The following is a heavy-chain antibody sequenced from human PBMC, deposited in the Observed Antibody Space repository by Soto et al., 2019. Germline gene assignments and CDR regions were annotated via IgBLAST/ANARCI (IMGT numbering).Heavy chain of an antibody. J-gene: IGHJ5*02. V-gene: IGHV4-59*08. Sequence: PSETLSLTCTVSGGSISSYYWSWIRQPPGKGLEWIGYIYYSGSTYYNPSLKSRVTISVDTSKNQFSLKLSSVTAADTAVYYCARGVRVPNWFDPWGQGTLVTVSS. CDR1: GGSISSYY. CDR2: IYYSGST. CDR3: ARGVRVPNWFDP. D-gene: IGHD2-2*01.